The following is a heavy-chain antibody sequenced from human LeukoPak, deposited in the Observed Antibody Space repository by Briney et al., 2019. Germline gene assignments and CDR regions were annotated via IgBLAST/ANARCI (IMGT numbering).Heavy chain of an antibody. V-gene: IGHV3-30-3*01. J-gene: IGHJ4*02. Sequence: QAGGSLRLSCAASGFTFSSYAMHWVRQAPGKGLEWVAVISYDGSNKYYADSVKGRFTISRDNSKNTLYLQMNSLRAEDTAVYYCAKDRGHRARDYFDYWGQGTLVTVSS. CDR1: GFTFSSYA. D-gene: IGHD3-10*01. CDR2: ISYDGSNK. CDR3: AKDRGHRARDYFDY.